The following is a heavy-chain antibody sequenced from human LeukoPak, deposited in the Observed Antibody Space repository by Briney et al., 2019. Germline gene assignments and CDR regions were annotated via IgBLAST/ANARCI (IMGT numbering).Heavy chain of an antibody. CDR3: AGSYYYDSSGYYEAFDI. D-gene: IGHD3-22*01. CDR2: IYYSGST. CDR1: GGSISSSSYY. V-gene: IGHV4-39*07. Sequence: SETLSLTCTVTGGSISSSSYYWGWIRQPPGKGLEWIGSIYYSGSTYYNPSLKSRVTISVDTSKNQFSLKLSSVTAADTAVYYCAGSYYYDSSGYYEAFDIWGQGTMVTVSS. J-gene: IGHJ3*02.